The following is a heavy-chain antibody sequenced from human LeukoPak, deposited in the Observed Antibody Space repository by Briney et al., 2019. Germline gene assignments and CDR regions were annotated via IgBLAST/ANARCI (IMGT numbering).Heavy chain of an antibody. CDR1: GGSISSYY. CDR2: IYYSGST. V-gene: IGHV4-59*08. CDR3: ARLPPPNYYDSSGYDYNWFDP. D-gene: IGHD3-22*01. J-gene: IGHJ5*02. Sequence: SETLSLTCTVSGGSISSYYWSWIRQPAGKGLEWIGYIYYSGSTNYNPSLKSRVTISVDTSKNQFSLKLSSVTAADTAVYYCARLPPPNYYDSSGYDYNWFDPWGQGTLVTVSS.